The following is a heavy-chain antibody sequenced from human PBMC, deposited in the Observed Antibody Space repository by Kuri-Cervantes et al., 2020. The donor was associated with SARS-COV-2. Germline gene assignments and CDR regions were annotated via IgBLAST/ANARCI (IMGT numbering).Heavy chain of an antibody. CDR3: AKVSWGYYFDY. CDR1: GFTFSDYY. J-gene: IGHJ4*02. CDR2: ISSSGTYT. V-gene: IGHV3-11*05. Sequence: GESLKISCAASGFTFSDYYMSWIRQAPGKGLEWLSYISSSGTYTNYADSVKGRFTISRDNAKNSLYLQMNSLRAEDTAVYYCAKVSWGYYFDYWGQGTLVTVSS. D-gene: IGHD3-16*01.